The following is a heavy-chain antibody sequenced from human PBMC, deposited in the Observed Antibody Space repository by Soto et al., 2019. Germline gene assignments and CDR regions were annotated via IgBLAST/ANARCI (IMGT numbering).Heavy chain of an antibody. D-gene: IGHD3-10*01. CDR1: CDSLKNHC. Sequence: SETLSLTCSVSCDSLKNHCWACIRHSPCKGLEWIVNIYDSGSTNYIPALKSRVSMSVDTYKNLFSVKMTSVTAADTAVYYCERSSMVPVSYFDFGLKGSVVT. V-gene: IGHV4-59*11. CDR3: ERSSMVPVSYFDF. J-gene: IGHJ4*02. CDR2: IYDSGST.